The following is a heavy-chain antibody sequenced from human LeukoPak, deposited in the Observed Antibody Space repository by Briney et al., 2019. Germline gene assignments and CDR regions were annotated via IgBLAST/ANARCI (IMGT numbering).Heavy chain of an antibody. V-gene: IGHV3-30*18. CDR3: AKEHCSSTSCYVGWFDP. Sequence: PGGSLRLSCAASGFTFSSYGMHWVRQAPGKGLEWVAVISYDGSNKYYADSVKGRFTISRDNSKNTLYLQMNSLRAEDTAVYYCAKEHCSSTSCYVGWFDPWGQGTLVTVSS. D-gene: IGHD2-2*01. CDR2: ISYDGSNK. CDR1: GFTFSSYG. J-gene: IGHJ5*02.